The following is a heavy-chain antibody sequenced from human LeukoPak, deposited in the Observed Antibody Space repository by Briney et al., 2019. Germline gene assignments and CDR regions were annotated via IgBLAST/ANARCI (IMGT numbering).Heavy chain of an antibody. CDR1: GYTFTSYY. V-gene: IGHV1-46*01. J-gene: IGHJ2*01. CDR3: ARATRDGYNHYWYFDL. D-gene: IGHD5-24*01. Sequence: GASVKVSCKASGYTFTSYYMHWVRQAPGQGLEWMGIINPSGGSTSYAQKFQGRVTMTRDMSTSTVYMELSSLRSEDTAVYYCARATRDGYNHYWYFDLWGRGTLVTVSS. CDR2: INPSGGST.